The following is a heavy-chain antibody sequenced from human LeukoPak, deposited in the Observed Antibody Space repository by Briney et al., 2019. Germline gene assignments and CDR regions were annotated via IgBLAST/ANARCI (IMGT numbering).Heavy chain of an antibody. Sequence: PSETLSLTCTVSGVSISTYSWSWIRQPPGKGLEWIGYISYSGSTSYNPSLKSRVTISVDTSKNQFSLKLSSVTAADTAVYYCATDGNFDLWGRGTLVTVSS. J-gene: IGHJ2*01. V-gene: IGHV4-59*01. CDR3: ATDGNFDL. CDR1: GVSISTYS. CDR2: ISYSGST. D-gene: IGHD1-26*01.